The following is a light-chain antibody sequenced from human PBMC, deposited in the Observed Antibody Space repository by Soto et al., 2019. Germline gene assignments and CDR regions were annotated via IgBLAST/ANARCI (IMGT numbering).Light chain of an antibody. J-gene: IGKJ1*01. CDR3: QHYNSYGT. V-gene: IGKV1-5*01. CDR2: DAS. CDR1: QSVSSW. Sequence: DIPVTQSPSTLSASVGDRVTITCRASQSVSSWLAWYQQKPGKAPKLLIYDASSLESGVPSRFSGSGSGTEFTLTISSLQPDDFATYYCQHYNSYGTFGQGTKVEIK.